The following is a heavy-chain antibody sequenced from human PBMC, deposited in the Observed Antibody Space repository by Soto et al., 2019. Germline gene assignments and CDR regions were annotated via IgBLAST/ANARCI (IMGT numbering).Heavy chain of an antibody. CDR3: ARASPITYYYDSSGYYYGGYFDY. CDR2: ISYDGSNK. CDR1: GFTFSSYA. D-gene: IGHD3-22*01. J-gene: IGHJ4*02. V-gene: IGHV3-30-3*01. Sequence: PGGSLRLSCAASGFTFSSYAMHWVRQAPGEGLEWVAVISYDGSNKYYADSVKGRFTISRDNSKNTLYLQMNSLRAEDTAVYYCARASPITYYYDSSGYYYGGYFDYWGQGTLVTVSS.